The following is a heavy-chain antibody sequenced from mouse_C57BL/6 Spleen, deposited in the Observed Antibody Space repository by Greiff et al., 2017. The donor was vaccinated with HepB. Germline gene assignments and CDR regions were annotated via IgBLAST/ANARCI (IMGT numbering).Heavy chain of an antibody. D-gene: IGHD1-1*01. CDR2: ISDGGSYT. CDR3: ARDRGITRGYFDV. Sequence: EVHLVESGGGLVKPGGSLKLSCAASGFTFSSYAMSWVRQTPEKRLEWVATISDGGSYTYYPDNVKGRFTISRDNAKNNLYLQMSHLKSEDTAMYYCARDRGITRGYFDVWGTGTTVTVSS. J-gene: IGHJ1*03. V-gene: IGHV5-4*01. CDR1: GFTFSSYA.